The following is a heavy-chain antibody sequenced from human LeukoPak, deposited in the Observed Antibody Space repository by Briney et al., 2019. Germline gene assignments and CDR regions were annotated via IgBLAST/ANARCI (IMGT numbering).Heavy chain of an antibody. CDR2: IIPILGIA. D-gene: IGHD6-13*01. Sequence: SVKVSCKASGGTFSSYAISWVRQAPGQGLEWMGRIIPILGIANYAQKFQGRVTITADKSTSTAYMELSSLRSEDTAVYYCARDPGYSSSWYSGPWGQGTLVTVSS. CDR1: GGTFSSYA. V-gene: IGHV1-69*04. J-gene: IGHJ5*02. CDR3: ARDPGYSSSWYSGP.